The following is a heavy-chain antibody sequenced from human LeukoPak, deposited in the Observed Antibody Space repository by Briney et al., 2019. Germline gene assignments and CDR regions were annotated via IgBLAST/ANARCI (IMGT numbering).Heavy chain of an antibody. CDR3: ARYVGKGTQSYYFDY. D-gene: IGHD3-10*02. CDR1: GGSISSGGYS. Sequence: SGTLSLTCAVSGGSISSGGYSWSWIRQPPGKGLEWIGYIYQSGSTYYNPSLRSRVTISVDRSKNQFSLNLNSVTAADTAVYYCARYVGKGTQSYYFDYWGQGTLVTVSS. J-gene: IGHJ4*02. CDR2: IYQSGST. V-gene: IGHV4-30-2*01.